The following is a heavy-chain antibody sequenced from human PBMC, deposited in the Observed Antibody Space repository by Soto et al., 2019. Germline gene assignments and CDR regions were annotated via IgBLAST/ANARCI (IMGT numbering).Heavy chain of an antibody. J-gene: IGHJ4*02. Sequence: PGGSLRLSCAASGFTFDDYAMHWVRQAPWKGLEWVSGISWNSGSIGYADSVKGRFTISRDNSKNTLYLQMNSLRAEDTAVYYCARDFLFQGLGRRVATPYWDWGQGTLVTVSS. CDR2: ISWNSGSI. D-gene: IGHD5-12*01. CDR1: GFTFDDYA. CDR3: ARDFLFQGLGRRVATPYWD. V-gene: IGHV3-9*01.